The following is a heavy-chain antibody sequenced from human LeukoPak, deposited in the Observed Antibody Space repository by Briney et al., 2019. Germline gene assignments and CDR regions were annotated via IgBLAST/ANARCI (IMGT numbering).Heavy chain of an antibody. Sequence: ASVKVSCKASGYTFTSYYMHWVRQAPGQGLEWMGIINPSGGSTSYAQKFQGRVTITADESTSTAYMELSSLRSEDTAVYYCARGGNILEYYDFWSGYYYGFDYWGQGTLVTVSS. CDR2: INPSGGST. D-gene: IGHD3-3*01. CDR3: ARGGNILEYYDFWSGYYYGFDY. V-gene: IGHV1-46*01. J-gene: IGHJ4*02. CDR1: GYTFTSYY.